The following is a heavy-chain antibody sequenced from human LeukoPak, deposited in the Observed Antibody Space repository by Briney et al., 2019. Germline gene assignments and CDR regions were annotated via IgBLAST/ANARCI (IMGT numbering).Heavy chain of an antibody. CDR1: GFSVSTTY. D-gene: IGHD3-16*01. J-gene: IGHJ4*02. CDR2: IFAGGNT. V-gene: IGHV3-53*01. Sequence: GGSLRLSCAASGFSVSTTYMTWVRQAPGKGLDWVSVIFAGGNTYYGDSVKGRFTISRDDSKNTLYLQMNRLRAEDTAIYYCARDRGEGTDYWGQGTLVTVSS. CDR3: ARDRGEGTDY.